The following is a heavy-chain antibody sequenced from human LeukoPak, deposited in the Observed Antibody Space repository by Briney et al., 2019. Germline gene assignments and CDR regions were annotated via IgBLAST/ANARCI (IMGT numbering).Heavy chain of an antibody. CDR3: VKDREYSGYDSSGAFDS. CDR2: ITWNSGPI. D-gene: IGHD5-12*01. J-gene: IGHJ3*02. V-gene: IGHV3-9*01. CDR1: GFTFDDYA. Sequence: PGGSLRLSCAASGFTFDDYAMPWVRQAPGKGLEWVSGITWNSGPIGYADSVKGRFTITRDNAKSSLYVQMNSLRPEDTALYFCVKDREYSGYDSSGAFDSCGQGTMVTVSS.